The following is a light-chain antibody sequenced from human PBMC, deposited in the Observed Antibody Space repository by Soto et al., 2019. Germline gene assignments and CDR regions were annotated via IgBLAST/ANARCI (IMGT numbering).Light chain of an antibody. CDR1: SSDVGGYNY. J-gene: IGLJ2*01. CDR3: SSYTSSSTPVL. Sequence: QSALTQPASVSGSPGQSITISCTGTSSDVGGYNYVSWYQQHPGKAPKLMIYEVSNRPSGVSNRFSGSKSGNTASLTISGLQAEDEADYYCSSYTSSSTPVLFGGGNKLTVL. CDR2: EVS. V-gene: IGLV2-14*01.